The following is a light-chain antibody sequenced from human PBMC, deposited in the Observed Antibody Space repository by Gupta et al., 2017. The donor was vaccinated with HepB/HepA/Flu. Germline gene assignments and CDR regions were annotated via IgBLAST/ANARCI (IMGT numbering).Light chain of an antibody. CDR2: LNSDGSH. CDR3: QTWGTGIVV. V-gene: IGLV4-69*01. Sequence: QLVLTQSPSASAFLGASVKLTCTLSSGPSSYAIAWHQQQPEKGPRYLMKLNSDGSHTKGDGIPDRFSGSSSGAERYLTISNLQSEDEADYYCQTWGTGIVVFGGGTKLTVL. CDR1: SGPSSYA. J-gene: IGLJ2*01.